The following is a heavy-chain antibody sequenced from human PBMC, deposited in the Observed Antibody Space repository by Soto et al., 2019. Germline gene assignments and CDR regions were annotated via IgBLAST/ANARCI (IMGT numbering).Heavy chain of an antibody. CDR2: IYYSGST. CDR3: ARHPPHKAGFDY. J-gene: IGHJ4*02. Sequence: QLQLQESGPGLVKPSETLSLTCTVSGGSISSSSYYWGWIRQPPGKGLEWIGSIYYSGSTYYNPSIKSRVTISVDTSKNQFSLKLSSVTAADTAVYYCARHPPHKAGFDYWGQGTLVTVSS. CDR1: GGSISSSSYY. V-gene: IGHV4-39*01.